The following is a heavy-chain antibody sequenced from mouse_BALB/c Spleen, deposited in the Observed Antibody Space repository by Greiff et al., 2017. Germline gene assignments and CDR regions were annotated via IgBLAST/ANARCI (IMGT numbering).Heavy chain of an antibody. CDR2: IWSGGST. CDR3: ARNLDYRYSMDY. J-gene: IGHJ4*01. V-gene: IGHV2-4-1*01. CDR1: GFSLTSYG. D-gene: IGHD2-14*01. Sequence: QVQLKESGPGLVQPSQSLSITCTVSGFSLTSYGVHWVRQSPGKGLEWLGVIWSGGSTDYNAAFISRLSISKDNSKSQVFFKMNSLQADDTAIYYCARNLDYRYSMDYWGQGTSVTVSS.